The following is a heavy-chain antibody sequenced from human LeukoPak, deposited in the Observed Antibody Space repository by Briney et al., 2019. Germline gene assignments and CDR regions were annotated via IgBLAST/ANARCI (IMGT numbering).Heavy chain of an antibody. V-gene: IGHV3-30*18. Sequence: GGSLRLSSAASGFTFSSYGMHWVRQAPGKGLEWVGVISYDGSNKYYADSVKGRFTISRDNSKNTLYLQMNSLRAEDTAVYYCAKGASGSYLNYYFDYWGQGTLVTVSS. CDR1: GFTFSSYG. CDR3: AKGASGSYLNYYFDY. J-gene: IGHJ4*02. CDR2: ISYDGSNK. D-gene: IGHD1-26*01.